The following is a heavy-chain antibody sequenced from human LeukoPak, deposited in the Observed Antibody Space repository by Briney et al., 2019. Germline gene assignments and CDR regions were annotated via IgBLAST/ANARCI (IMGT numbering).Heavy chain of an antibody. CDR1: GGSISSSSYY. V-gene: IGHV4-39*07. J-gene: IGHJ6*02. CDR2: IYYSGST. D-gene: IGHD2-15*01. CDR3: ARRVVVAATSSYYYYGMDV. Sequence: SETLSLTCTVSGGSISSSSYYWGWIRQPPGKGLEWIGSIYYSGSTYYNPSLKSRVTISVDTSKNQFSLKLSSVTAADTAVYYCARRVVVAATSSYYYYGMDVWGQGTTVTVSS.